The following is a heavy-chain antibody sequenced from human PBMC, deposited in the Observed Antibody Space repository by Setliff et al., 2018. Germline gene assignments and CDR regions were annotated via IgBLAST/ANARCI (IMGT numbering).Heavy chain of an antibody. CDR1: GGSISDNNYY. CDR2: IYSSGRT. CDR3: ARWVAAAGIHNYFDY. D-gene: IGHD6-13*01. V-gene: IGHV4-61*05. Sequence: SETLSLTCTVSGGSISDNNYYWGWIRQSPGKGLEWIGYIYSSGRTNYNPSLKSRVTISVDTSKNQFSLRLSSVTAADTAVYYCARWVAAAGIHNYFDYWGQGTLVTVSS. J-gene: IGHJ4*02.